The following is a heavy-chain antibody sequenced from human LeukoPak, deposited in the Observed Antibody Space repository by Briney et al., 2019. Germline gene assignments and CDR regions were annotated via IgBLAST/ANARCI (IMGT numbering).Heavy chain of an antibody. CDR2: MYSGGST. D-gene: IGHD4-11*01. V-gene: IGHV3-66*01. CDR3: ARSYSNHLFGMDV. Sequence: GGSLRLSCAASGFTVSSYYMTWVRQAPGKGLEWVSVMYSGGSTYYADSVKGRVAISRDNSQNTVFPQMNSVRVEDTAVYYCARSYSNHLFGMDVWGQGTAVTVSS. J-gene: IGHJ6*02. CDR1: GFTVSSYY.